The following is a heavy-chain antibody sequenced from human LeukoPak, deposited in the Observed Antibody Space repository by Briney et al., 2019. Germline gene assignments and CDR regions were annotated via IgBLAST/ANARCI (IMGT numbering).Heavy chain of an antibody. CDR3: ARDDSSGYRCDN. CDR2: ISSDGSTT. V-gene: IGHV3-74*01. Sequence: PGGSLRLSCAASGFTFRNYWMHWVRQVPGRGLVRVSRISSDGSTTNYADSVKGRFTISRGNAKNTLYLQMNSLRAEDTAVYYCARDDSSGYRCDNWGQGALVTVSS. D-gene: IGHD3-22*01. CDR1: GFTFRNYW. J-gene: IGHJ4*02.